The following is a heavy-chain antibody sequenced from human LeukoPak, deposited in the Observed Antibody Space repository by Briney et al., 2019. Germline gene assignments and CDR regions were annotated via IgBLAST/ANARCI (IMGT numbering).Heavy chain of an antibody. J-gene: IGHJ6*03. CDR2: ISGSSSDI. Sequence: GGSLRLSCAASGFTFSSYSMNWVRQAPGKGLEWVSSISGSSSDIYYADSVKGRFTISRDNAKNSLYLQMNSLRAEDTAVYYCARPLWFGELEPYYMDVWGKGTTVTISS. CDR1: GFTFSSYS. D-gene: IGHD3-10*01. V-gene: IGHV3-21*01. CDR3: ARPLWFGELEPYYMDV.